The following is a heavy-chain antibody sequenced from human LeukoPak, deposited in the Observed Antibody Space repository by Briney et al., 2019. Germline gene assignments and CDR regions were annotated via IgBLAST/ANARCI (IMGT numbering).Heavy chain of an antibody. CDR2: ISYDGSNK. J-gene: IGHJ5*02. V-gene: IGHV3-30-3*01. Sequence: PGGSLRLSCAASGFTFSSYAMHWVRQAPGKGLEWVAVISYDGSNKYYADSVKGRFTISRDNSKNTLYLQMNSLRAEDTAVYYCARNLGDILPYFTTWGKETLVT. CDR1: GFTFSSYA. D-gene: IGHD3-9*01. CDR3: ARNLGDILPYFTT.